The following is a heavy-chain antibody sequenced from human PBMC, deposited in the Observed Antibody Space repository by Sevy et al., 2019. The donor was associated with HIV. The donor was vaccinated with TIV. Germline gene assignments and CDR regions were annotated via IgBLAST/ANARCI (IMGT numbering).Heavy chain of an antibody. D-gene: IGHD3-22*01. CDR1: GYTFTSYG. CDR3: ARVPYPKYYYDSSGYYYYFDY. Sequence: ASVKVSGKASGYTFTSYGISWVRQAPGQGLEWMGCISAYNGNTNYAQKLQGRVTMTTDTSTSTAYMELRSLRSDDTAVYYCARVPYPKYYYDSSGYYYYFDYWGQGTLVTVSS. V-gene: IGHV1-18*04. CDR2: ISAYNGNT. J-gene: IGHJ4*02.